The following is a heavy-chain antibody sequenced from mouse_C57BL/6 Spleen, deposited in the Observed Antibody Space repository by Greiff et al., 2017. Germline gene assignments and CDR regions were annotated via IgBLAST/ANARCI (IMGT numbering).Heavy chain of an antibody. CDR2: IDPSDSYT. V-gene: IGHV1-69*01. D-gene: IGHD1-1*01. CDR1: GYTFTIYW. J-gene: IGHJ4*01. Sequence: VQLQQPGAELVMPGASVKLSCTASGYTFTIYWMHWVKQRPGQGLEWIGEIDPSDSYTNYNQKFKGKSTLTVDKSSSTAYMQLSSLTSEDSAVYYCARLTTVVEYAMDYWGQGTSVTVSS. CDR3: ARLTTVVEYAMDY.